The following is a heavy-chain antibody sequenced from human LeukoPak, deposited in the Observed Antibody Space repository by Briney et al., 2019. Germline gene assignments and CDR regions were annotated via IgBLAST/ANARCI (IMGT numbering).Heavy chain of an antibody. CDR2: INPNSGGT. CDR1: GYTFTGYY. Sequence: ASVKVSCKASGYTFTGYYMHWVRQAPGQGREWMGRINPNSGGTNYAQKFQGRVTMTRDTSISTAYMELSRLRSDDTAVYYCARDINPRGPGCSSNWYPFDYWGQGTLVTVSS. V-gene: IGHV1-2*06. D-gene: IGHD6-13*01. CDR3: ARDINPRGPGCSSNWYPFDY. J-gene: IGHJ4*02.